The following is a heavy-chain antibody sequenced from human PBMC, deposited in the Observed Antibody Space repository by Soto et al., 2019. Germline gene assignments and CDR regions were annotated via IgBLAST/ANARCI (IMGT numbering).Heavy chain of an antibody. V-gene: IGHV4-39*01. CDR1: GGSITSSSHF. CDR3: AGQTFTIAAASYGRSNWFDP. J-gene: IGHJ5*02. Sequence: SETLSLTCSASGGSITSSSHFWGWVRQPPGKGLEWIGTIYFTGNTYYTPPLKSRLTMSIDTSKNEFSLRLNSLTAADTAVYYCAGQTFTIAAASYGRSNWFDPWGPGTLVTVSS. CDR2: IYFTGNT. D-gene: IGHD6-25*01.